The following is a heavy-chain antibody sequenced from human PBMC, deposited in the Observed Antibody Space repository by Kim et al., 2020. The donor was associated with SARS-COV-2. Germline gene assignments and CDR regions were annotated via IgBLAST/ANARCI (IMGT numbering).Heavy chain of an antibody. CDR1: GFTFSSYA. Sequence: GGSLRLSCAASGFTFSSYAMSWVRQAPGKGLEWVSSISASGDSTNYADSVKGRFTISRDNSKNTLYLQMNSLRGEDTAVYYCAKADSSGYYGRFDYWGQGTLVTVSS. D-gene: IGHD3-22*01. CDR2: ISASGDST. V-gene: IGHV3-23*01. J-gene: IGHJ4*02. CDR3: AKADSSGYYGRFDY.